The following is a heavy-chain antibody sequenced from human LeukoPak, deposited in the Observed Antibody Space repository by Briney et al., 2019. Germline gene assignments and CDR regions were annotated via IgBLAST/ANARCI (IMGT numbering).Heavy chain of an antibody. Sequence: GGSLRLSCAASGFTFSSYAMSWVRQAPGKGLEWVSAISGSGGSTYYADSVKGRFTISRDNSKNTLYLQMNSLRAEDTAVYYCARVFSRLSGSWGIFDPWGQGTLVTVSS. CDR3: ARVFSRLSGSWGIFDP. D-gene: IGHD3-16*01. V-gene: IGHV3-23*01. CDR1: GFTFSSYA. J-gene: IGHJ5*02. CDR2: ISGSGGST.